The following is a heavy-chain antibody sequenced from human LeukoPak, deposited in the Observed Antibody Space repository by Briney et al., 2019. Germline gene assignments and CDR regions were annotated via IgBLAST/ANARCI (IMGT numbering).Heavy chain of an antibody. CDR1: GGSISSYY. CDR2: IYTSGSTNYNPSLT. CDR3: AREGIVGAASDFDY. V-gene: IGHV4-4*07. J-gene: IGHJ4*02. D-gene: IGHD1-26*01. Sequence: SETLSLTCTVSGGSISSYYWSWIRQPAGKGLEWIGRIYTSGSTNYNPSLTNYNPSLKSRVTMSLDTSKNQFSLKLTSLTAADTAVYYCAREGIVGAASDFDYWGQGTLVTVSS.